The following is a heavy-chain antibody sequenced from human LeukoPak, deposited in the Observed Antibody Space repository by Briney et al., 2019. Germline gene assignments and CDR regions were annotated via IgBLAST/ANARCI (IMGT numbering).Heavy chain of an antibody. CDR3: ARDREYSSSGLVWFDP. D-gene: IGHD6-6*01. Sequence: KPSETLSLTCTVSGGSISSYYWSWIRQPPGKGLEWIGYIYYSGSTNYNPSLKSRVTISVDTSENQFSLKLTSVTAADTAVYYCARDREYSSSGLVWFDPWGHGILVTVSS. V-gene: IGHV4-59*12. CDR1: GGSISSYY. J-gene: IGHJ5*02. CDR2: IYYSGST.